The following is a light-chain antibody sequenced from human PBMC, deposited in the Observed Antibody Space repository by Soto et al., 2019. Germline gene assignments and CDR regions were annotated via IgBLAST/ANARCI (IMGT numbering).Light chain of an antibody. Sequence: QSALTQPRSVSGSPGQSVTVSCTGSSSNVGDYNYVSWYQQHPGNAPKLMIFDVYKRPSGVPDRFSGSKSGNTASLTISGLQAEDEADYYCCSYAGSYTVEFGGGTKLTVL. V-gene: IGLV2-11*01. CDR2: DVY. CDR1: SSNVGDYNY. J-gene: IGLJ2*01. CDR3: CSYAGSYTVE.